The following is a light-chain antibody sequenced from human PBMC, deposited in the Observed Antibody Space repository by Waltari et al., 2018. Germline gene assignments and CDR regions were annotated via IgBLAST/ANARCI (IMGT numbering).Light chain of an antibody. CDR1: NIGTKS. CDR2: LDR. V-gene: IGLV3-21*04. Sequence: SYRLTQPPSVSVAPGKTASISGGGENIGTKSVHWYQHRPGQAPVLVFYLDRDRPSGVSERFSGSNSGNTATLTIIRVEVGDEADYYCQVCGTSCDHPVFGGGTKLTVL. J-gene: IGLJ3*02. CDR3: QVCGTSCDHPV.